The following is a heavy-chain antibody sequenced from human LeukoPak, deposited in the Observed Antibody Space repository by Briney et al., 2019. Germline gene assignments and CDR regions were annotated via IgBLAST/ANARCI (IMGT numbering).Heavy chain of an antibody. CDR1: GFTFTTYT. Sequence: GGSLRLSCAASGFTFTTYTMTWVRQAPGKGLEWVSSITSRDGRTSYADSVKGRFTVSRDNSKNTLYLQMNYLRVEDTAVYYCARDPNGDYLGAFDFWGQGTLVTVSS. J-gene: IGHJ3*01. CDR2: ITSRDGRT. D-gene: IGHD4-17*01. CDR3: ARDPNGDYLGAFDF. V-gene: IGHV3-23*01.